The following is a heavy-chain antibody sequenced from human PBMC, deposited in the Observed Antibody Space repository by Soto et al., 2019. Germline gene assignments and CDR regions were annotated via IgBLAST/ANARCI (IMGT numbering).Heavy chain of an antibody. V-gene: IGHV3-33*01. CDR3: ARDDDYPDNGFDY. Sequence: QVQLVESGGGVVQPGTSLRLSCAASGFTFSRHGMHWVRQTPGKGLEWLAVILNEASGHWDADSVKGRFTISRDNFENTLYLQMNGLRLEDTAMYCCARDDDYPDNGFDYWGQGTLVTVSS. D-gene: IGHD4-17*01. CDR2: ILNEASGH. J-gene: IGHJ4*02. CDR1: GFTFSRHG.